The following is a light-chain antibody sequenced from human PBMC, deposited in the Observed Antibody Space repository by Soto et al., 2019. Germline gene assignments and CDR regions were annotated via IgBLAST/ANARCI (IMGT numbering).Light chain of an antibody. CDR2: HAS. CDR3: QHYNSYSEA. V-gene: IGKV1-5*01. CDR1: QSISSY. Sequence: DSQMTQSPSSLSASVGDRVTITCRASQSISSYLNWYQQKPGTAPKVLIYHASNLQSGVPSRFSGSGSGTEFTLTISSLQPDDFATYYCQHYNSYSEAFGQGTKVDIK. J-gene: IGKJ1*01.